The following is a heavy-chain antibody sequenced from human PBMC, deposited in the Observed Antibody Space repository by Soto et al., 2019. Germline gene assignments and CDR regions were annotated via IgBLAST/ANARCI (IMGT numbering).Heavy chain of an antibody. V-gene: IGHV3-33*01. Sequence: QVQLVQSGGGVVQPGGSLRLSCAASGFTFSSYGMHWVRQAPGKGLEWEAVIWYDGSKIYYADSVKGRFTISRDNSKSTLYLQMNSLRAEDTAVYYCARPLEQHQLGFGMDVWGQGSPVTVSS. CDR3: ARPLEQHQLGFGMDV. J-gene: IGHJ6*01. CDR1: GFTFSSYG. D-gene: IGHD6-13*01. CDR2: IWYDGSKI.